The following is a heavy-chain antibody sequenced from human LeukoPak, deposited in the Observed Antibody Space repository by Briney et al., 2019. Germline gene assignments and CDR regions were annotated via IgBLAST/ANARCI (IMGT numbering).Heavy chain of an antibody. J-gene: IGHJ4*02. CDR1: GGSISSSSYY. Sequence: SETPSLTCTVSGGSISSSSYYWGWIRQPPGKGLEWIGSIYYSGSTYYNPSLKSRVTISVDTSKNQFSLKLSSVTAADTAVYYCASIAARPKGPSDYWGQGTLVTVSS. CDR2: IYYSGST. CDR3: ASIAARPKGPSDY. D-gene: IGHD6-6*01. V-gene: IGHV4-39*07.